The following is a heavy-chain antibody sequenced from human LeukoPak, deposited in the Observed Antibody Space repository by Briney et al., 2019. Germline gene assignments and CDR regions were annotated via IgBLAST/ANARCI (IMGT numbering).Heavy chain of an antibody. CDR3: AKELLGIAAAGAEFFDY. CDR1: GFTFSDYY. V-gene: IGHV3-23*01. J-gene: IGHJ4*02. CDR2: ISGSGGST. Sequence: PGGSLRLSCAASGFTFSDYYMSWIRQAPGKGLEWVSAISGSGGSTYYADSVKGRFTISRDNSKNTLYLQMNSLRAEDTAVYYCAKELLGIAAAGAEFFDYWGQGTLVTVSS. D-gene: IGHD6-13*01.